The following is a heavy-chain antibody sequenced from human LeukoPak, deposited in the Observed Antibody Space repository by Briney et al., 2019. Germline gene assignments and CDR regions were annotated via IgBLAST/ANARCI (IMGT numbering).Heavy chain of an antibody. CDR1: GXTVSSNY. CDR3: AKPNMGYWAVDS. J-gene: IGHJ4*02. D-gene: IGHD1-26*01. Sequence: PGGSLRLSCAASGXTVSSNYVNWVRQAPGRGLEWVSVIYSGGSTYYVESVKGRFTITRDNSKNTLHLLMNSLRVEDTAVYFCAKPNMGYWAVDSWGQGTLVTVSS. V-gene: IGHV3-66*04. CDR2: IYSGGST.